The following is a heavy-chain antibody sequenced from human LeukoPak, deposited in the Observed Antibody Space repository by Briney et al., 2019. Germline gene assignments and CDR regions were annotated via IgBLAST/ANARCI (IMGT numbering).Heavy chain of an antibody. CDR2: MSSDGRNK. Sequence: GGSLRLSCAASGFTFSTYGMHWVRQAPGKGLEWVAVMSSDGRNKYYADSVKGRFTISRDNSKNTVYLQMNSLRTEDTAVYYCARAPHYCTNGVCYSSPFDYWGQGTLVTVSS. CDR3: ARAPHYCTNGVCYSSPFDY. J-gene: IGHJ4*02. D-gene: IGHD2-8*01. CDR1: GFTFSTYG. V-gene: IGHV3-30*03.